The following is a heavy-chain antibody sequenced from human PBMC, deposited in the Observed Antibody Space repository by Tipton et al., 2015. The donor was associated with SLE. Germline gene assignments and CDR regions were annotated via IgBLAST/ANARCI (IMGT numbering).Heavy chain of an antibody. CDR3: ARAAGSWNGAFDI. CDR2: IRSKYFDVAT. V-gene: IGHV3-49*04. Sequence: SLRLSCTTSGFTFADYAMSWVRQAPGKGLEWVGFIRSKYFDVATDYAASVKGRFTISRDDSKSIAYLQMNSLKTEDTALFYCARAAGSWNGAFDIWGHGTMVIVSS. CDR1: GFTFADYA. D-gene: IGHD1-1*01. J-gene: IGHJ3*02.